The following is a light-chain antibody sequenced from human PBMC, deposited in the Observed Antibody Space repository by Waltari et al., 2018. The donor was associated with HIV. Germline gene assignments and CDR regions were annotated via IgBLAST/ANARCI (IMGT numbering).Light chain of an antibody. V-gene: IGLV2-8*01. CDR3: SSYAGSNNFVV. CDR1: SSDVGGYNY. Sequence: QSALTQPPSASGSPGQSVTISCTGTSSDVGGYNYVSWYQQHPGKAPKLMIYEVSKRPSGVPDCFSGSKSGNTASLTGSGLQAEDEADYYCSSYAGSNNFVVFGGGTKLTVL. CDR2: EVS. J-gene: IGLJ2*01.